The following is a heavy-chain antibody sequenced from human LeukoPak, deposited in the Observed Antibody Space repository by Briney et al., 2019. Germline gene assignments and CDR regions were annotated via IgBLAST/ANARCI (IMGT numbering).Heavy chain of an antibody. Sequence: GGSLRLSCAASGFTFSSYWMHWVRQAPGKGLVWVSRINSDGSSTSYADSVKGRFTISRDNAKNTLYLQMNSLRAEDTAVYYCARENLGYCSGGSCYLFDCWGQGTLVTVSS. V-gene: IGHV3-74*01. CDR2: INSDGSST. J-gene: IGHJ4*02. CDR1: GFTFSSYW. D-gene: IGHD2-15*01. CDR3: ARENLGYCSGGSCYLFDC.